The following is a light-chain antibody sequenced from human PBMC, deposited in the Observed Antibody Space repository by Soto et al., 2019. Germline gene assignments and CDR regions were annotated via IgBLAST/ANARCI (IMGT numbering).Light chain of an antibody. V-gene: IGKV1-5*01. CDR2: EAS. J-gene: IGKJ1*01. CDR1: ESVSSW. CDR3: QQYNSYPGT. Sequence: DVQMTQYPSTLSASVGDRVTITCRARESVSSWLAWYQQKPGKAPKLLIYEASSLESGVPSRFSGSGSGTEFTLTISSLEPDDFATYYCQQYNSYPGTFGQGTKVEIK.